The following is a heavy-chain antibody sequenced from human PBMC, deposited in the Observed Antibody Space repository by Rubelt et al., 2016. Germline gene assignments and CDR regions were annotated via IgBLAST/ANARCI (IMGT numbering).Heavy chain of an antibody. CDR2: IYYSGST. Sequence: QVQLQESGPGLVKPSETLSLTCTVSGGSISSYYWNWIRQPPGKGLEWIGYIYYSGSTSYNPSLKGRVTISVDTTKNQFSLNLRSVTAADTAVYYCARLPGISWFDPWGQGTLVTVSS. J-gene: IGHJ5*02. CDR3: ARLPGISWFDP. D-gene: IGHD2-15*01. V-gene: IGHV4-59*08. CDR1: GGSISSYY.